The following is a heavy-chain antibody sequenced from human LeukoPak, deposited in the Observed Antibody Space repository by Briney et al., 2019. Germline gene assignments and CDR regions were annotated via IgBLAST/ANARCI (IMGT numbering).Heavy chain of an antibody. V-gene: IGHV4-31*03. CDR3: ARRGEYCSSTSCSYYFDY. CDR1: GGSITSGDYY. CDR2: IYYSGST. D-gene: IGHD2-2*01. Sequence: SQTLSLTCTVSGGSITSGDYYWSWIRQHPGKGLEWIGYIYYSGSTYYNPSLKSRVTISVDTSKNQFSLKLSSVTAADTAVYYCARRGEYCSSTSCSYYFDYWGQGTLVTVSS. J-gene: IGHJ4*02.